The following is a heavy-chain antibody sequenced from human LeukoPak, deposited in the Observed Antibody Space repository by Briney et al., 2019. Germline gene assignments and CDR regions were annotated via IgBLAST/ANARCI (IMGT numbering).Heavy chain of an antibody. V-gene: IGHV3-23*01. CDR3: AKHGDCSGISCFFDF. CDR2: ISGSGPYT. CDR1: GFTFSSYA. D-gene: IGHD2-2*03. J-gene: IGHJ4*02. Sequence: GGSLRLSCAASGFTFSSYAMSWVRQAPGKGLEWVSAISGSGPYTFYTDSVKGRFTISRDSSKNTLYLQMNSLRAEDTALYYCAKHGDCSGISCFFDFWGQGTQVTVSS.